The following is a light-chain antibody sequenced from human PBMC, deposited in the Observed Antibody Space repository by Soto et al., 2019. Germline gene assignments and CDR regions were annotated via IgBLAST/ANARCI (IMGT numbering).Light chain of an antibody. CDR3: QQYGSSPYT. J-gene: IGKJ2*01. CDR2: GAS. V-gene: IGKV3-20*01. Sequence: EIVLTQSPGTLSLSPGERATLSCRASQSVSSSFLAWYQQTPGQSPRLLIYGASSRATGIPDRFSGSGSGTDFTLIISRLEPEDFAVYYCQQYGSSPYTFGQGTKLEIK. CDR1: QSVSSSF.